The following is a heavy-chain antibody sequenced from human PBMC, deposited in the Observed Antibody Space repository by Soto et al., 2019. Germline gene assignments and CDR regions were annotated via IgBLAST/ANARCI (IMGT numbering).Heavy chain of an antibody. Sequence: QLQLQESGPGLVKPSETLSLTCTVSGGSISSSSYYWGWIRQPPGKGLEWNGSIYYSGSTYYNPSLKSRVTISVDTSKNQFSLKLSSVTAADTAVYYCASHPRPRVGVYLAPFDPWGQGTLVTVSS. V-gene: IGHV4-39*01. J-gene: IGHJ5*02. D-gene: IGHD4-17*01. CDR3: ASHPRPRVGVYLAPFDP. CDR1: GGSISSSSYY. CDR2: IYYSGST.